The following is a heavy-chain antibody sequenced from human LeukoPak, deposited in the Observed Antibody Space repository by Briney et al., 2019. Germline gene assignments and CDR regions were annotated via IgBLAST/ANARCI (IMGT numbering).Heavy chain of an antibody. J-gene: IGHJ5*02. V-gene: IGHV1-69*01. CDR1: GGTFSSYA. CDR2: IIPIFGTA. Sequence: SVKVSCKASGGTFSSYAISWVRQAPGQGLEWMGGIIPIFGTANYAQKFQGRVTITADESTSTAYMELSSLRSEDTAVYYCARHYGDYLGNWFDPWGQGTLVTVSS. D-gene: IGHD4-17*01. CDR3: ARHYGDYLGNWFDP.